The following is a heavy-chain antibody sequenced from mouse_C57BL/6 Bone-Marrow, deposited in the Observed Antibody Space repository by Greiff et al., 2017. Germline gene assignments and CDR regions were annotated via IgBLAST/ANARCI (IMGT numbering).Heavy chain of an antibody. Sequence: VQLQQSGAELVRPGASVKLSCTASGFNIKDYYMHWVKQRPEQGLEWIGRIDPEDGDTEYAPKFQGKATMTADTSSNTAYLQLSRLTSEDTAVYYCTSPIITTEYFDYWGQGTTLTVSS. V-gene: IGHV14-1*01. D-gene: IGHD1-1*01. CDR2: IDPEDGDT. J-gene: IGHJ2*01. CDR3: TSPIITTEYFDY. CDR1: GFNIKDYY.